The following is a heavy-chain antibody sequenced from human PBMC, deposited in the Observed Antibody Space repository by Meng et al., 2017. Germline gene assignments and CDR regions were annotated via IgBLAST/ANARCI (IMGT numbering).Heavy chain of an antibody. CDR2: IYWDDDK. V-gene: IGHV2-5*02. D-gene: IGHD3-22*01. CDR3: AHSPYDETSGVFYFDY. J-gene: IGHJ4*02. Sequence: THPPRVNPTQTRMMTLSLPWLSLRKSGVGVAWLRQPPGKALEWLALIYWDDDKRYSPSLKTRVTITKDTSKNQVVLTMTNMDPVDTGTYYCAHSPYDETSGVFYFDYWGQGTLVTVSS. CDR1: WLSLRKSGVG.